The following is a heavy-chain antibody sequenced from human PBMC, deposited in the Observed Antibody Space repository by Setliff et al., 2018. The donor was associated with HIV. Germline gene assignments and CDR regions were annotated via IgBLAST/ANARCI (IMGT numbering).Heavy chain of an antibody. V-gene: IGHV4-31*03. D-gene: IGHD6-13*01. Sequence: PSETLSLTCTVSGDSITSGGYFWTWIRQHPGKGLEWFGHIYYSGSTYYNPSLKSRVTIPVDTSKNQFSLKLSSVTAADTAVYYCAGATYASSLYGFYFDSWGQGTLVTVSS. CDR2: IYYSGST. CDR1: GDSITSGGYF. J-gene: IGHJ4*02. CDR3: AGATYASSLYGFYFDS.